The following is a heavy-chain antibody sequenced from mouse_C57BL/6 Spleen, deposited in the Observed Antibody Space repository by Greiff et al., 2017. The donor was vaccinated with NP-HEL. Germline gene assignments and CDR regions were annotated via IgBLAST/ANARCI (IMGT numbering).Heavy chain of an antibody. V-gene: IGHV1-53*01. CDR1: GYTFTSYW. CDR2: INPSNGGT. CDR3: ARSVYSGSSYVGAMDY. Sequence: QVQLQQPGTELVKPGASVKLSCKASGYTFTSYWMHWVKQRPGQGLEWIGNINPSNGGTNYNEKFKSKATLTVDKSTSTAYMQLSSLTSEDSAVYYCARSVYSGSSYVGAMDYWGQGTSVTVSS. J-gene: IGHJ4*01. D-gene: IGHD1-1*01.